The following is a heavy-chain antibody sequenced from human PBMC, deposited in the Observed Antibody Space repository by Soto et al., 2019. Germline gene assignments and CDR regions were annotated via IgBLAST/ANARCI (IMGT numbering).Heavy chain of an antibody. J-gene: IGHJ4*02. D-gene: IGHD3-22*01. CDR3: ARFYYYDSSGPAYYFDY. CDR1: GCTFSSYA. Sequence: SVKVSCKASGCTFSSYAISWVRQAPGQGLEWMGGIIPIFGTANYAQKFQGRVTITADESTSTAYMELSSLRSEDTAVYYCARFYYYDSSGPAYYFDYWRQGTLVTVSS. V-gene: IGHV1-69*13. CDR2: IIPIFGTA.